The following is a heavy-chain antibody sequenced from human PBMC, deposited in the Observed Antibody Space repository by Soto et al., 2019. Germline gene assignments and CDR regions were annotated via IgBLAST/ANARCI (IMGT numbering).Heavy chain of an antibody. V-gene: IGHV1-69*01. Sequence: QVQLVQSGAEVKKPGSSVKVSCKASGGTFSSYAISWVRQAPGQGLEWMGGIIPIFGTASYAQKFQGRVTITADESTSTAYMELSSLRSEDTAVYYCARPTSYSNYVGGDAFDIWGQGTMVTVSS. CDR1: GGTFSSYA. D-gene: IGHD4-4*01. CDR3: ARPTSYSNYVGGDAFDI. J-gene: IGHJ3*02. CDR2: IIPIFGTA.